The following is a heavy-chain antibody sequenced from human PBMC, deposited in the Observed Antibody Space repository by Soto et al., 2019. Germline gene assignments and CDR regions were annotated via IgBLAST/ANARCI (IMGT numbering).Heavy chain of an antibody. J-gene: IGHJ3*02. CDR3: ARGAYYYDSSGYSGAFDI. V-gene: IGHV3-30-3*01. CDR2: ISYDGSNK. Sequence: QVQLVESGGGVVQPGRSLRLSCAASGFTFSSYAMHRVRQAPGKGLEWVAVISYDGSNKYYADSVKGRFTISRDNSKNTLYMQMNSLRAEDTAVYYCARGAYYYDSSGYSGAFDIWGQGTMVTVSS. D-gene: IGHD3-22*01. CDR1: GFTFSSYA.